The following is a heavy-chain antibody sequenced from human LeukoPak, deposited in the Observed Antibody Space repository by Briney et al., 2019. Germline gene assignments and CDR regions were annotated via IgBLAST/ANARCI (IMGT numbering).Heavy chain of an antibody. J-gene: IGHJ1*01. CDR2: IIPIFGTA. CDR3: ARDSSEFRSLIPH. CDR1: GGTFSIYA. V-gene: IGHV1-69*01. D-gene: IGHD2-21*01. Sequence: SVKVSCKASGGTFSIYAISWVRQAPGQGLEWMGGIIPIFGTANYAQKFQGRVTITADESTSTAYMELSSLRSEDTAVYYCARDSSEFRSLIPHWGQGTLVTVSS.